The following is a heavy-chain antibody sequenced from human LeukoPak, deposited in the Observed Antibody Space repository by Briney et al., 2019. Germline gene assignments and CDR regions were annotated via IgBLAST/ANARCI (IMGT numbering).Heavy chain of an antibody. Sequence: PGGSLRLSCAASGFTFSSYTMNWVRQAPGKGLEWVSYISSSSATIYYADSVRGRFTVSRGNAKHSLYLQLNSLRAEDTALYYCARDLAAPRNYFYYYAMDVWGQGTTVAVSS. CDR2: ISSSSATI. D-gene: IGHD6-13*01. J-gene: IGHJ6*02. CDR3: ARDLAAPRNYFYYYAMDV. CDR1: GFTFSSYT. V-gene: IGHV3-48*01.